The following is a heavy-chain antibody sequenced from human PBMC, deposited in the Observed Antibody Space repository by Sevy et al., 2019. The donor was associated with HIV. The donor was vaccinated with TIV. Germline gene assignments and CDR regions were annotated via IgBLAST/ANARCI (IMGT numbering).Heavy chain of an antibody. Sequence: GSLRLSCAASGFTFSSYSMNWVRQAPGKGLEWVSYISNSGTSMYYSDSVKGRFTISRDNARNSLYLQMNSLRAEDTAVYYCARDLPPSATTVAHFDCWGQGTLVTVSS. CDR2: ISNSGTSM. CDR1: GFTFSSYS. J-gene: IGHJ4*02. D-gene: IGHD4-17*01. CDR3: ARDLPPSATTVAHFDC. V-gene: IGHV3-48*04.